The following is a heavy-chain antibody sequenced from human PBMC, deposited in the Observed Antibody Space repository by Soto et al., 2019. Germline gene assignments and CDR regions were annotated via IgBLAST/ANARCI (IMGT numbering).Heavy chain of an antibody. Sequence: QVQLVQSGAEVKKPGSSVKLSCRASGGTFSTYTISWVRQAPGQGLEWMGRIIPIFGLANHAQKFQGRVTITADKATDTAYMEMSSLRSEDTAVYYCAFGANTGVVDFDHWGQGTLVTVSS. CDR1: GGTFSTYT. V-gene: IGHV1-69*02. CDR3: AFGANTGVVDFDH. J-gene: IGHJ4*02. CDR2: IIPIFGLA. D-gene: IGHD5-18*01.